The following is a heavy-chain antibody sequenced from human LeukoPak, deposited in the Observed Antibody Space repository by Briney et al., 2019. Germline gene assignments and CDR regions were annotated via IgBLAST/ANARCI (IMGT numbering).Heavy chain of an antibody. CDR3: ARHIAAAGNWYYYYYYMDV. J-gene: IGHJ6*03. CDR1: GFIFNNYG. V-gene: IGHV3-30*02. D-gene: IGHD6-13*01. Sequence: GGSLRLSCAASGFIFNNYGMHWVRQAPGKGLEWVAFIRYDGSNKYYADSVKGRFTISRDNSKNTLYLQMNSLRAEDTAVYYCARHIAAAGNWYYYYYYMDVWGKGTTVTISS. CDR2: IRYDGSNK.